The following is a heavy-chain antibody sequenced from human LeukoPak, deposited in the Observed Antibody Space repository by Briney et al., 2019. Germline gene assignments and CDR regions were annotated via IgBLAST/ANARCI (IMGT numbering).Heavy chain of an antibody. CDR3: ARIWAGAFSYYYYGMDV. CDR2: IRYDGSNK. CDR1: GFTFSSYG. V-gene: IGHV3-30*02. Sequence: QTGGSLRLSCAASGFTFSSYGMHWVRQAPGKGLEWVAFIRYDGSNKYYADSVKGRFTISRDNSKNTLYLQMNSLRAEDTAVYYCARIWAGAFSYYYYGMDVWGQGTTVTVSS. J-gene: IGHJ6*02. D-gene: IGHD3-3*02.